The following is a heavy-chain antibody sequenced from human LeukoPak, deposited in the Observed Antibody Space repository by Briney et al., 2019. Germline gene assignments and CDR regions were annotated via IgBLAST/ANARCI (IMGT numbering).Heavy chain of an antibody. Sequence: ASVNDSCKSSGYTFTSYYMHWVRQAPGQGLEGMGIINHSGGRTSYEQKFQGRVTMSRDTSTSTVYMELSSLRSEDTAVYYCARGRDSRAGVVPAAKGLDYWGEGTLVTVSS. V-gene: IGHV1-46*01. D-gene: IGHD2-2*01. CDR1: GYTFTSYY. J-gene: IGHJ4*02. CDR2: INHSGGRT. CDR3: ARGRDSRAGVVPAAKGLDY.